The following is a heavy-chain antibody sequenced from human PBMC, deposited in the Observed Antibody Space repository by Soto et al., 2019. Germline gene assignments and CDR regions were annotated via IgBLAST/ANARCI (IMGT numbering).Heavy chain of an antibody. CDR3: ARGYRQSWDSSSWVFDY. V-gene: IGHV4-31*03. J-gene: IGHJ4*02. CDR2: MYYSGST. D-gene: IGHD6-13*01. CDR1: GGSINSGGYY. Sequence: QVQLRESGPGLVKPSQTLSLTCTVSGGSINSGGYYWNWIRQHPGKGLEWIGYMYYSGSTYYNPFLMSRVIIAADTSENHFSLKLSSVTAADTAVYFCARGYRQSWDSSSWVFDYWGQGTLVNVSS.